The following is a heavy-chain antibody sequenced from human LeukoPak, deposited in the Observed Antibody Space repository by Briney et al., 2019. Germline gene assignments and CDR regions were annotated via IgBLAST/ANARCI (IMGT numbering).Heavy chain of an antibody. V-gene: IGHV3-30*18. D-gene: IGHD2-15*01. CDR3: AKGLGYCSGGSCSTPLDY. CDR1: GFTFSSYG. CDR2: ISYDGSNK. J-gene: IGHJ4*02. Sequence: GGSLRLSCAASGFTFSSYGMHWVRQAPGKGLGWVAVISYDGSNKYYADSVKGRFTISRDNSKNTLYLQMNSLRAEDTAVYYCAKGLGYCSGGSCSTPLDYWGQGTLVTVSS.